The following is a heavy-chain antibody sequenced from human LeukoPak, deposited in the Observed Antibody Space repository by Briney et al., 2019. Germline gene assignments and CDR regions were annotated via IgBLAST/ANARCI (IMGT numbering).Heavy chain of an antibody. CDR1: GFTFSSNW. CDR2: INNDGRTT. D-gene: IGHD3-10*01. V-gene: IGHV3-74*01. CDR3: AKRSRRLTVVRGVPREDV. Sequence: GGSLRLSCAASGFTFSSNWMHWVRQAPGKGLVWVSRINNDGRTTNYADSVKGRFTISRDNAKNTVYLQMTSLRAEDTAVYYCAKRSRRLTVVRGVPREDVWGQGTSVTVSS. J-gene: IGHJ6*02.